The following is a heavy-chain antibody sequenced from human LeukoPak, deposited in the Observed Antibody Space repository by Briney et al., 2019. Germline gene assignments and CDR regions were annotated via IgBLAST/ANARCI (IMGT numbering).Heavy chain of an antibody. J-gene: IGHJ4*02. D-gene: IGHD5-12*01. Sequence: PGGSLRLSCAASGFTLSTYTMNWVRQAPGKGLEWVSSISSSSSYIYYADSVKGRFTISRDDAKNSLYLQMNSLRAEDTAVYYCARDYEEVYLDYWGQGTLVTVSS. V-gene: IGHV3-21*01. CDR2: ISSSSSYI. CDR1: GFTLSTYT. CDR3: ARDYEEVYLDY.